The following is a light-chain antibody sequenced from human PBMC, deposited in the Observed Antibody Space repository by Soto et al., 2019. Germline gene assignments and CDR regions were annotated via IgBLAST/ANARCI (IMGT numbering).Light chain of an antibody. CDR3: QQSYNTPIT. J-gene: IGKJ5*01. CDR2: ATS. Sequence: DIQMTQSPSSLSASLCDRVTIAFRASRTIDNYLNWYQQKPGRAPELLVYATSSLQSGVPSRFTGGGSGTHFTLTISGLQPEDFATYFCQQSYNTPITFGQGTRLEI. CDR1: RTIDNY. V-gene: IGKV1-39*01.